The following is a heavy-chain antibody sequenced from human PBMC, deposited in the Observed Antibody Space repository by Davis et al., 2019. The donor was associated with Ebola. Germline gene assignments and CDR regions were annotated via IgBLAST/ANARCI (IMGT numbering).Heavy chain of an antibody. Sequence: PSETLSLTCTVSGVSISRHYWSWIRQPPGKRLEWIGSIYYTGSTNYNSSLYSRVTISVDTSKNQFSLKLSSVTAADTAVYYCAREVRVVVITAYYFDYWGQGNLVTVSS. CDR2: IYYTGST. J-gene: IGHJ4*02. CDR1: GVSISRHY. V-gene: IGHV4-59*11. CDR3: AREVRVVVITAYYFDY. D-gene: IGHD3-22*01.